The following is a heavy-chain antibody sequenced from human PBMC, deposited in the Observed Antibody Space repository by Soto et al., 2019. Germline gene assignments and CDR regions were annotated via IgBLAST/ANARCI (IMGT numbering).Heavy chain of an antibody. D-gene: IGHD3-22*01. Sequence: PSETLSLTCAVSGYSITTGYSWGWVRRPPGKGLEWIGSVYHSGRTSYNPSLESRVTISVDTSKNQFSLRLSSVTAADTAVYYCARGVNYYDSSGFYPRDYWGQGILVTVSS. CDR3: ARGVNYYDSSGFYPRDY. J-gene: IGHJ4*02. V-gene: IGHV4-38-2*01. CDR2: VYHSGRT. CDR1: GYSITTGYS.